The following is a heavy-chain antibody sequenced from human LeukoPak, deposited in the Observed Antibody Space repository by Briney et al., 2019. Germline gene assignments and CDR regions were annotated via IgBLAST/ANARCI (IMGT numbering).Heavy chain of an antibody. Sequence: GASVTVSCKSSGYTFTVYYMHWVRQAPGQGLEWMGWINPNSGGTNYAQKFQGRVTMTRDTSISTAYMELSRLRSDDTAVYYCARDMVRLYSFDYWGQGTLVTVSS. V-gene: IGHV1-2*02. D-gene: IGHD3-10*01. CDR3: ARDMVRLYSFDY. J-gene: IGHJ4*02. CDR2: INPNSGGT. CDR1: GYTFTVYY.